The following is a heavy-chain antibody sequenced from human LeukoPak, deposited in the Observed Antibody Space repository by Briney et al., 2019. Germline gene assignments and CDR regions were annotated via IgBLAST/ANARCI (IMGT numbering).Heavy chain of an antibody. J-gene: IGHJ4*02. V-gene: IGHV3-48*01. D-gene: IGHD2-2*01. Sequence: PGGSLRLSCAASGFTFSSQSMNWVRQAPGKGLEWVSYISISSSTIYYADSVKGRFTISRDNAKNSLYLQMNSLRAEDTAVYYCATGSSTTCYDYWGQGTLVTVSS. CDR2: ISISSSTI. CDR3: ATGSSTTCYDY. CDR1: GFTFSSQS.